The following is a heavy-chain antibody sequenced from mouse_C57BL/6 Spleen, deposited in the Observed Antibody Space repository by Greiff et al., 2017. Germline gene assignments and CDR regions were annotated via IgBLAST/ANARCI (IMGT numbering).Heavy chain of an antibody. V-gene: IGHV14-4*01. CDR3: TTDSYGSGYNY. D-gene: IGHD1-1*01. CDR1: GFNIKDDY. CDR2: IDPENGDT. J-gene: IGHJ2*01. Sequence: VQLQQSGAELVRPGASVKLSCTASGFNIKDDYMHWVKQRPEQGLEWIGWIDPENGDTEYSSKFQGKATITADTSSNTAYLQLTSLTSEYTAVYYCTTDSYGSGYNYWGQGTTLTVSS.